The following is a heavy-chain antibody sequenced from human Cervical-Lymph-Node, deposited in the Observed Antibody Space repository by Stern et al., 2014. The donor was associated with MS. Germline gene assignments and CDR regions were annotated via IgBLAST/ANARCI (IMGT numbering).Heavy chain of an antibody. CDR2: ISAYNGNT. D-gene: IGHD5-24*01. CDR1: GYTFTSLG. Sequence: VHLVESGGEVKKPGASVKVSCKASGYTFTSLGISWVRQAPGQGLEWMGWISAYNGNTTYAQKLQGRVTLTTDTSTSTAYMELRSLTSDDTAAYYCASGSLEGFDPWGQGTLVTVSS. CDR3: ASGSLEGFDP. V-gene: IGHV1-18*01. J-gene: IGHJ5*02.